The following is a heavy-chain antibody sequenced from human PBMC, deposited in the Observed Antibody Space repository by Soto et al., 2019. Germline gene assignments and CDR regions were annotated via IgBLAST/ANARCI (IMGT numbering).Heavy chain of an antibody. J-gene: IGHJ6*03. CDR3: AKALSEQDVYYYYYMDV. Sequence: GGSLRLSCAASGFTFSSYAMSWVRQAPGKGLEWVSAISGRGGSTYYADSVKGRFTISRDNSKNTLYLQMNSLKAEDTAVYYCAKALSEQDVYYYYYMDVWGKGTTVTVSS. V-gene: IGHV3-23*01. CDR1: GFTFSSYA. CDR2: ISGRGGST. D-gene: IGHD1-1*01.